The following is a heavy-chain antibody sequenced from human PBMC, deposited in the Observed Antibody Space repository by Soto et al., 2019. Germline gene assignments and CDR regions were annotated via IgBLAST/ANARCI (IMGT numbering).Heavy chain of an antibody. V-gene: IGHV4-34*01. D-gene: IGHD6-19*01. Sequence: SETLSLTCAVYGGSFSGYYWSWIRQPPGKGLEWIGEINHSGSTNYNPSLKSRVTISVDTSKNQFSLKLSSVTAADTAVYYCARDARYRSGWSIPFDYWGQGTLVTVSS. J-gene: IGHJ4*02. CDR2: INHSGST. CDR3: ARDARYRSGWSIPFDY. CDR1: GGSFSGYY.